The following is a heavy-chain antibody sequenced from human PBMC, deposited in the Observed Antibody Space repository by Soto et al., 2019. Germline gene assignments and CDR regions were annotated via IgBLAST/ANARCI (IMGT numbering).Heavy chain of an antibody. CDR3: AGWAVGIMIFGVPKDY. J-gene: IGHJ4*02. D-gene: IGHD3-3*01. CDR2: INHSGSA. Sequence: SETLSLTCVVYGGSFSGHFWSWIRQPPGKGLEWIGEINHSGSANYNPSLKSRVTISVDTSKNQFSLKLTSVTAADTAVYYCAGWAVGIMIFGVPKDYWSQGTQVTVS. CDR1: GGSFSGHF. V-gene: IGHV4-34*01.